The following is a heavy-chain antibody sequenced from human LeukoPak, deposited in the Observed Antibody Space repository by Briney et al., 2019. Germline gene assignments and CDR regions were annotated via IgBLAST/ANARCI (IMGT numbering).Heavy chain of an antibody. Sequence: ASVKVSCKASGYTFTGYYMHWVRQAPGQGLEWMGRINPNSGGTNYAQKFQGRVTMTRDTSISTAYMELSRLRSDDTAVYYFARESIYDSSGYEGYWGQGTLITVSS. J-gene: IGHJ4*02. D-gene: IGHD3-22*01. CDR1: GYTFTGYY. V-gene: IGHV1-2*06. CDR2: INPNSGGT. CDR3: ARESIYDSSGYEGY.